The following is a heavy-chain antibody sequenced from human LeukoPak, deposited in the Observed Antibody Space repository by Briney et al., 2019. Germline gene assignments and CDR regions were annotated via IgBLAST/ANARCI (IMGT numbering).Heavy chain of an antibody. J-gene: IGHJ4*02. CDR3: AKDHPSEYSGSYYGHADFDY. CDR1: GFTFSSYA. V-gene: IGHV3-23*01. D-gene: IGHD1-26*01. Sequence: PGGSLRLSCAASGFTFSSYAMSWVRQAPGKGLEWVSGIGGSGGRIYYEDSVKGRFTISRDNSKNTLYLQMNSMRAEDTAVYYCAKDHPSEYSGSYYGHADFDYWGQGTLVTVSS. CDR2: IGGSGGRI.